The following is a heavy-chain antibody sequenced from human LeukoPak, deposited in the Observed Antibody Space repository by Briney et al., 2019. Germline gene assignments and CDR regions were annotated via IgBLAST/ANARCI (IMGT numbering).Heavy chain of an antibody. CDR2: IYCRGSA. CDR1: VGSISSYY. D-gene: IGHD2-2*01. Sequence: SETLSLTCTVSVGSISSYYWSWMREPPGEGLEGGGYIYCRGSANYNPCLKSRVAISVGTSKNQSSLKLNSVAGADTAVDYCPRYHSISTSCYLAHFDYLGEGNLVTASS. J-gene: IGHJ4*02. CDR3: PRYHSISTSCYLAHFDY. V-gene: IGHV4-59*01.